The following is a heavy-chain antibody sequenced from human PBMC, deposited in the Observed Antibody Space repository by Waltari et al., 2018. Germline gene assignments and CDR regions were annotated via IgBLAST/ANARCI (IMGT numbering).Heavy chain of an antibody. CDR2: IRYDGSNK. Sequence: QVQLVESGGGVVQPGGSLRLSCAASGFTFSSYGMHWVRQAPGKGLEWVAFIRYDGSNKYYADSVKGRFTISRDNSKNTLYLQMNSLRAEDTAVYYCAKVRKTYYDILTGYDYGMDVWGQGTTVTVSS. CDR1: GFTFSSYG. J-gene: IGHJ6*02. D-gene: IGHD3-9*01. CDR3: AKVRKTYYDILTGYDYGMDV. V-gene: IGHV3-30*02.